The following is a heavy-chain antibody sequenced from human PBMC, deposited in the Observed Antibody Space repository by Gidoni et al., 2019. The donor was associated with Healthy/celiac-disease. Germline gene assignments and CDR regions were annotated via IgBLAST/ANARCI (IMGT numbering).Heavy chain of an antibody. D-gene: IGHD3-22*01. CDR3: AREESPYYYDSSPPVV. CDR1: GGSIRSGRYY. CDR2: IYYSGST. Sequence: QVQLQESGPGLVKPSQTLSLPCTFSGGSIRSGRYYWSWIRQHPGKGLEWIGYIYYSGSTYYNPSLKSRVTISVDTSKNQFSLKLSSVTAADTAVYYCAREESPYYYDSSPPVVWGQGTLVTVSS. V-gene: IGHV4-31*03. J-gene: IGHJ4*02.